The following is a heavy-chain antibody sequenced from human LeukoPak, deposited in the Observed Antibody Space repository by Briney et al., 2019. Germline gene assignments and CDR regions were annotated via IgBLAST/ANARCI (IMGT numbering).Heavy chain of an antibody. V-gene: IGHV1-46*01. Sequence: ASVKVSCKASGHTFTTFHIHWVRQAPGQGLEWMGVISSSGGGTNYAQKFQGRITMTGDTSISTGYMELSSLRSDDTAVYYCARELGRNAFDVWGQGTMVTVSS. CDR2: ISSSGGGT. D-gene: IGHD7-27*01. J-gene: IGHJ3*01. CDR1: GHTFTTFH. CDR3: ARELGRNAFDV.